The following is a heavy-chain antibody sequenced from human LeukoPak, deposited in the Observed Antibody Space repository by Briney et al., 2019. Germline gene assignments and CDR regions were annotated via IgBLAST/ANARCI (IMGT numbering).Heavy chain of an antibody. CDR3: ARGTLVRSSWSSFDP. Sequence: GGSLRLSCAASGFTVSSNYMSWVRQAPGKGLEWLSVIYSGGSTYYADSVKGRFTISRDNSKNTLYLQMNSLRAEDTAVYYCARGTLVRSSWSSFDPWGQGTLVTVSS. V-gene: IGHV3-53*01. CDR2: IYSGGST. J-gene: IGHJ5*02. D-gene: IGHD6-13*01. CDR1: GFTVSSNY.